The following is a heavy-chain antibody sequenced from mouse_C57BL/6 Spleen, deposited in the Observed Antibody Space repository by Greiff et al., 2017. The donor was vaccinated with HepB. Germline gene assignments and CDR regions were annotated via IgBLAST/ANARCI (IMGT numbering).Heavy chain of an antibody. CDR3: ARGDYYAMDY. Sequence: VKLVESGAELVRPGASVKLSCKASGYTFTDYYINWVKQRPGQGLEWIARIYPGSGNTYYNEKFKGKATLTAEKSSSTAYMQLSSLTSEDSAVYFCARGDYYAMDYWGQGTSVTVSS. CDR2: IYPGSGNT. CDR1: GYTFTDYY. J-gene: IGHJ4*01. V-gene: IGHV1-76*01.